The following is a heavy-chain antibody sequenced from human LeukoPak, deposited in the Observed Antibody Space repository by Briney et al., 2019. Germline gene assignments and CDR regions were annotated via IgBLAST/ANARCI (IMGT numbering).Heavy chain of an antibody. CDR3: ARVRDYYYYYGMDV. CDR1: GGSFSGYY. Sequence: SETLSLTCAVYGGSFSGYYWSWIRQPPGKGLEWIGEINHSGSTNYNPSLKSRVTISVDTSKNQFSLRLSSVTAADTAVYYCARVRDYYYYYGMDVWGQGTTVTVSS. CDR2: INHSGST. V-gene: IGHV4-34*01. J-gene: IGHJ6*02.